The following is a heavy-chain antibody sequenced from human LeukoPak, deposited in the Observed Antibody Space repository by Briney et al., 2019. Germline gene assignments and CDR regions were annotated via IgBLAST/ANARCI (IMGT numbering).Heavy chain of an antibody. CDR2: IYTSGST. Sequence: SETLSLTCTVSGGSISSYYWSWIRQPAGKGLEWIGRIYTSGSTNYNPSLKSRVTISVDKSKNQFSLKLSSVTAADTAVYYCAREGHYGGNSAFGYWGQGTLVTVSS. V-gene: IGHV4-4*07. CDR1: GGSISSYY. D-gene: IGHD4-23*01. CDR3: AREGHYGGNSAFGY. J-gene: IGHJ4*02.